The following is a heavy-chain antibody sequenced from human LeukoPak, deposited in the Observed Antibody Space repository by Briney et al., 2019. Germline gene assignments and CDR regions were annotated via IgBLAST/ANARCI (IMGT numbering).Heavy chain of an antibody. CDR2: IKQDGSAK. V-gene: IGHV3-7*01. D-gene: IGHD3-10*01. CDR1: GFTFNRYW. J-gene: IGHJ4*02. CDR3: ARSYGSGSYYIDY. Sequence: PGGSLRLSCAASGFTFNRYWMSWVRQAPGKELQWVANIKQDGSAKYYVDSVKGRFTISRDNAKNSLYLQMNSLRAEDTAVYYCARSYGSGSYYIDYWGQGTLVTVSS.